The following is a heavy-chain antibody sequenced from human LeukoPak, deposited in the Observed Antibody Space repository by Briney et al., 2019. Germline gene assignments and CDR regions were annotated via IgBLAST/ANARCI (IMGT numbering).Heavy chain of an antibody. CDR3: AREMTLQDRYYYGSGSTDAFDI. D-gene: IGHD3-10*01. Sequence: PSETLSLTCTVSGGSISSSSYYLGWIRQPPGKGLEWIGSIYYSGSTYYNPSLKSRVTISVDTSKNHFSLKLSSVTAADTAVYYCAREMTLQDRYYYGSGSTDAFDIWGQGTMVTVSS. CDR1: GGSISSSSYY. V-gene: IGHV4-39*07. CDR2: IYYSGST. J-gene: IGHJ3*02.